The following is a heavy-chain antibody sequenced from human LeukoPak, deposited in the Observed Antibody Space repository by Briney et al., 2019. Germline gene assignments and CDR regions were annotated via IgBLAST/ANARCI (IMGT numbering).Heavy chain of an antibody. D-gene: IGHD3-10*01. V-gene: IGHV3-11*06. J-gene: IGHJ4*02. CDR3: ARDKAVWFGEYVGSYYFDY. Sequence: PGGSLRLSCSASGFTFSDYYMSWIRQAPGRGLEWVSYISSSSSYTDYADSVKGRFTISRDNAKNSLYLQMNSLRAEDTAVYYCARDKAVWFGEYVGSYYFDYWGQGTLVTVPS. CDR1: GFTFSDYY. CDR2: ISSSSSYT.